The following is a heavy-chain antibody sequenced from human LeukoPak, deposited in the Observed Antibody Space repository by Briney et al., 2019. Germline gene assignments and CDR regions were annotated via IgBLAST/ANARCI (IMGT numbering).Heavy chain of an antibody. D-gene: IGHD3-22*01. CDR2: IFYSGST. CDR3: ARRGSSGYYDY. J-gene: IGHJ4*02. Sequence: SETLSLTCTVSGGSISSYYWSWFRQPPGKGLEWVGYIFYSGSTNYNPSLKSRVTISLDTSRNQFSLKVSSVTAADTAMYYCARRGSSGYYDYWGQGSLVTVSS. V-gene: IGHV4-59*08. CDR1: GGSISSYY.